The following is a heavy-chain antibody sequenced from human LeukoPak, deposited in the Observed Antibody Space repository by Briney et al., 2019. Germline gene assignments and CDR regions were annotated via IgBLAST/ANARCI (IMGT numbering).Heavy chain of an antibody. CDR2: IITSSSYI. V-gene: IGHV3-21*01. CDR3: ARDHTGYEYGSFTYHYQYMDV. J-gene: IGHJ6*03. CDR1: GFTFSSYG. Sequence: GGSLRLSCAAPGFTFSSYGMSWVRQAPGKGLEWVSSIITSSSYIYYADSVKSRFTISRDNAKNSLYLQMNSLRADDTAVYYCARDHTGYEYGSFTYHYQYMDVWGKGTTVTVSS. D-gene: IGHD5-12*01.